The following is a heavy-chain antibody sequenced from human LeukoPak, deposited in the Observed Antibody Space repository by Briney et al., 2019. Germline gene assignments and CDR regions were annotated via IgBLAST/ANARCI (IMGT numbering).Heavy chain of an antibody. Sequence: ASVKVSCKASGGTFSSYAISWVRQAPGQGLEWMGGIIPIFGTANYAQKFQGRVTITADESTSTADMELSSLRSEDTAVYYCADVSSGYYYARYWGQGTLVTVSS. J-gene: IGHJ4*02. V-gene: IGHV1-69*13. CDR1: GGTFSSYA. CDR2: IIPIFGTA. D-gene: IGHD3-22*01. CDR3: ADVSSGYYYARY.